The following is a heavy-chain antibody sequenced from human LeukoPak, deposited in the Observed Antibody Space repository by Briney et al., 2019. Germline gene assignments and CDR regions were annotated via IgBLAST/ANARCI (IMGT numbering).Heavy chain of an antibody. CDR1: GGTFSSYA. CDR3: ARARYDSSGYYYG. D-gene: IGHD3-22*01. CDR2: IIPIFGTA. V-gene: IGHV1-69*05. J-gene: IGHJ4*02. Sequence: SVKVSCKASGGTFSSYAISWVRQAPGQGLEWMGRIIPIFGTAKYAQKFQGRVTITTDESTSTAYMELSSLRSEDTAVYYCARARYDSSGYYYGWGQGTLVTVSS.